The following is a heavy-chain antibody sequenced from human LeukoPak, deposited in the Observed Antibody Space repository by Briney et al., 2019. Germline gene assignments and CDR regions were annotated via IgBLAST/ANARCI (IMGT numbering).Heavy chain of an antibody. V-gene: IGHV4-59*01. J-gene: IGHJ5*02. Sequence: SETLSLTCTVSGGSINSYYWSWIRQPPGKGLEWLGYIYYSGSTNYNPSLKSRVTISVDTSKNQFSLKLRSVTAADTAVYYCASGTTVGSYNWFDPWGQGTLVTVSS. CDR1: GGSINSYY. CDR2: IYYSGST. D-gene: IGHD4-11*01. CDR3: ASGTTVGSYNWFDP.